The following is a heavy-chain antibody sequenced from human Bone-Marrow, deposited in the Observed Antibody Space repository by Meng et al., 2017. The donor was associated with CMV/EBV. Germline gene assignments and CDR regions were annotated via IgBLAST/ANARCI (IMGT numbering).Heavy chain of an antibody. Sequence: SVKGSCKASGGTFSSYAISWVRQAPGQGLEWMGGIIPIFGTANYAQKFQGRVTMTRDTSTSTVYMELRSLGSEDTAVYYCARDLYSADIVVVPAAMPRPVDYWGQGTLVTVSS. CDR1: GGTFSSYA. V-gene: IGHV1-69*05. CDR2: IIPIFGTA. CDR3: ARDLYSADIVVVPAAMPRPVDY. D-gene: IGHD2-2*01. J-gene: IGHJ4*02.